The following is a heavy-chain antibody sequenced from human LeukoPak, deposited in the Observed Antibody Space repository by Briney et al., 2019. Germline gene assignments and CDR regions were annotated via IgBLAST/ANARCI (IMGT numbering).Heavy chain of an antibody. J-gene: IGHJ6*03. CDR1: GASVTDFY. Sequence: SETLSLTCSVSGASVTDFYCTWIRQPAGKGLEYIGRIYASGSIDYNPSLKSRVTLSVDSSNNQFSLNLTSVTAADTALYYCARSARFNYFYMDVWGKGTSVTVSS. CDR2: IYASGSI. D-gene: IGHD2-15*01. CDR3: ARSARFNYFYMDV. V-gene: IGHV4-4*07.